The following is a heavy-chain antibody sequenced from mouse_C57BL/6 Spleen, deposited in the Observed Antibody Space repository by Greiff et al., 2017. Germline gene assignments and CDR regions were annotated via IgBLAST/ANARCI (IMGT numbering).Heavy chain of an antibody. Sequence: ESGPGILQSSQTLSLTCSFSGFSLSTSGMGVSWIRQPSGKGLEWLAHIYWDDDKRYNPSLKSRLTIPKDTSRNQVFLKITSVDTADTATYYCARRASYYYGSSPYYFDYWGQGTTLTVSS. CDR1: GFSLSTSGMG. J-gene: IGHJ2*01. D-gene: IGHD1-1*01. CDR3: ARRASYYYGSSPYYFDY. CDR2: IYWDDDK. V-gene: IGHV8-12*01.